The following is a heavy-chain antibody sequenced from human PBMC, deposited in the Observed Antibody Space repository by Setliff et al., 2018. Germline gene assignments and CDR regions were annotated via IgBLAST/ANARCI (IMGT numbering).Heavy chain of an antibody. V-gene: IGHV4-61*02. J-gene: IGHJ6*02. CDR3: ARDQWVRSPPLYFSYSMDV. CDR2: IFPTGTT. CDR1: GDSITSGSVY. D-gene: IGHD5-12*01. Sequence: SETLSLTCTVSGDSITSGSVYWSWIRQPAGKGLEWIGRIFPTGTTNYNPDLKSRVTMSVDTSKNQFSLMLTSATAADTAVYYCARDQWVRSPPLYFSYSMDVWGQGTTVPVSS.